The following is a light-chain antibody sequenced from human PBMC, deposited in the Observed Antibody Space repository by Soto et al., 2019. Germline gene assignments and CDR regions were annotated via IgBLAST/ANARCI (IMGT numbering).Light chain of an antibody. J-gene: IGLJ1*01. CDR3: FSFTSITPYV. Sequence: QSALTQPASVSGSLGQSITISCTGTSSDVGAYNYVSWYQQQPGKAPKLMISEVSNRPSGVSNRFSGSKSGNTASLIISGLQAEDEADYYCFSFTSITPYVFGTGTKVTVL. V-gene: IGLV2-14*01. CDR1: SSDVGAYNY. CDR2: EVS.